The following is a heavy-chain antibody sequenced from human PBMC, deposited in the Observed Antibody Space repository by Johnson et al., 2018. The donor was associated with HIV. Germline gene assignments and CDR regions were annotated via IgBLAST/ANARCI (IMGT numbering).Heavy chain of an antibody. CDR2: IKPDGSEK. Sequence: VQLVESGGGLVQPGGSLRLSCAASGFDFSSNEMGWVRQAPGKGLEWVANIKPDGSEKFYVDSVKGRFTISRDNAKNSLFLQMTSLTAEDTAVFSCVRGEEGAFDIWGQGTMVTVSS. CDR3: VRGEEGAFDI. CDR1: GFDFSSNE. V-gene: IGHV3-7*05. J-gene: IGHJ3*02.